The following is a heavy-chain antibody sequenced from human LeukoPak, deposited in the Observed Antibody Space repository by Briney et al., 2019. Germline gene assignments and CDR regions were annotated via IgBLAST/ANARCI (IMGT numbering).Heavy chain of an antibody. CDR3: ARSGGLDV. V-gene: IGHV3-48*03. CDR2: ISSSDSSI. CDR1: GFTFSSYE. Sequence: GGSLRLSCAASGFTFSSYEMNWVRQAPGKGRECVSYISSSDSSIYYADSVKGRFTISRDNAKNSLYLQMDSLRAEDTAVYYCARSGGLDVWGQGTTVTVSS. J-gene: IGHJ6*02.